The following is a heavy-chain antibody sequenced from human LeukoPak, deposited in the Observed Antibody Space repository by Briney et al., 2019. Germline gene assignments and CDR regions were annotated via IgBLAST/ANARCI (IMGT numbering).Heavy chain of an antibody. CDR3: ARNTTTTVTTQRGWFDP. J-gene: IGHJ5*02. Sequence: SETLSLTCTVSGGSISSSGYYWGWIRQPPGKGLEWIGSIYHSGSTHYNPSLKSRVTISVDTSKNQFSLKVSSVTAADTAVYYCARNTTTTVTTQRGWFDPWGQGTLVTVSS. CDR2: IYHSGST. V-gene: IGHV4-39*07. CDR1: GGSISSSGYY. D-gene: IGHD4-17*01.